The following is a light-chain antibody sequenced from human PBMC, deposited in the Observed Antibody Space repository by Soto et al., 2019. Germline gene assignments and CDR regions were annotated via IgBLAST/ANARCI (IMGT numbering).Light chain of an antibody. CDR2: GAY. CDR1: QSVSSN. CDR3: QQYNNWPPGWT. J-gene: IGKJ1*01. V-gene: IGKV3-15*01. Sequence: EIVMTQSPATLSVSPGERATLSCRASQSVSSNLAWYQQKPGQAPRLLIYGAYTRATGIQARFSGSGSGTEFTLTISSLQSEDFAVYYGQQYNNWPPGWTFGQGTKVEIK.